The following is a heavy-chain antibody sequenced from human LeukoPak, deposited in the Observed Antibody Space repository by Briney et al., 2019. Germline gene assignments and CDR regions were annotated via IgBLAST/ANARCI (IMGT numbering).Heavy chain of an antibody. J-gene: IGHJ6*02. CDR1: GFTFSSFA. Sequence: GGSLRLSCAASGFTFSSFAMTWVRQAPGKGLECVSSISASGVSTFYADSVKGRFTISRDSPKNTVYLQMNSLIAEDTAVYYCAKARDNVTGYNTYYYYGMDVWGQGTTVTVSS. CDR3: AKARDNVTGYNTYYYYGMDV. V-gene: IGHV3-23*01. D-gene: IGHD3-9*01. CDR2: ISASGVST.